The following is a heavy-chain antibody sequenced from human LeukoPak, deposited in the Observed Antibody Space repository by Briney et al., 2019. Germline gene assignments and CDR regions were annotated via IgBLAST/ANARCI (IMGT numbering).Heavy chain of an antibody. D-gene: IGHD3-9*01. J-gene: IGHJ6*02. V-gene: IGHV3-74*01. CDR3: ARVGSGSEVLVLRYFDWSTRQNYGMDV. CDR2: INSDGSST. CDR1: GFTFSSYW. Sequence: PGGSLRLSCAASGFTFSSYWMHWVRQAPGKGLVWVSRINSDGSSTSYADSVKGRFTISRDNAKKTLYLQMNSLRAEDTAVYYCARVGSGSEVLVLRYFDWSTRQNYGMDVWGQGTTVTVSS.